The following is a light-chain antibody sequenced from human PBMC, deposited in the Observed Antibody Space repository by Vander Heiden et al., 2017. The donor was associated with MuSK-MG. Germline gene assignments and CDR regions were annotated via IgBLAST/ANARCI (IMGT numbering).Light chain of an antibody. CDR2: KAS. CDR3: QQYKSYPWA. CDR1: QSISSW. Sequence: DIQMTQSPSTRSASVGDRVTITCRASQSISSWLAWYQQKPGKAPKLLIYKASSLESGVPSRFSGSGSGTEFTLTISSLQPDDFATYYCQQYKSYPWAFGQGTKVEIK. V-gene: IGKV1-5*03. J-gene: IGKJ1*01.